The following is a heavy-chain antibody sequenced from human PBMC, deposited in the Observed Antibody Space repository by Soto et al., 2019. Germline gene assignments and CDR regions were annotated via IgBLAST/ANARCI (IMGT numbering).Heavy chain of an antibody. CDR3: ARSAWGYAFDL. CDR2: IYYSGST. CDR1: GGSFSSHY. J-gene: IGHJ3*01. D-gene: IGHD1-26*01. V-gene: IGHV4-59*11. Sequence: QVQLQESGPGLVKPSETLSLTCTVSGGSFSSHYWTWIRQPPGKGLDWIGYIYYSGSTNYSPSLKSRVTISLDTSKNQFSLKLTSVTAADTAVYYCARSAWGYAFDLWGQGTMVTVSS.